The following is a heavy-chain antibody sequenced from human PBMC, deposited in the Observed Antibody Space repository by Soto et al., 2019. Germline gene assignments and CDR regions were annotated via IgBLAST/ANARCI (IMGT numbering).Heavy chain of an antibody. Sequence: SVKVSCKASGGTFSSYAIIWVRQAPGQGLEWMGGIIPIFGTANYAQKFQGRVTITADESTSTAYMELSSLRSEDTAVYYCARYPFTNSQFSPLDYWGQGTLVTVS. CDR3: ARYPFTNSQFSPLDY. CDR1: GGTFSSYA. D-gene: IGHD2-2*01. CDR2: IIPIFGTA. J-gene: IGHJ4*02. V-gene: IGHV1-69*13.